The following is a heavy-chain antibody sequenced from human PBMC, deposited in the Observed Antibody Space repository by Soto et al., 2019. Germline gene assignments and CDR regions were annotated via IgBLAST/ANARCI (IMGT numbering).Heavy chain of an antibody. CDR3: ARDPYDFWSGGGDY. J-gene: IGHJ4*02. CDR2: ISSSSSYI. CDR1: GFTFSSYS. D-gene: IGHD3-3*01. Sequence: EVQLVESGGGLVKPGGSLRLSCAASGFTFSSYSMNWVRQAPGRGLEWVSSISSSSSYIYYADSVKGRFTISRDNAKNSLYLQMNSLRAEDTAVYYCARDPYDFWSGGGDYWGQGTLVTVSS. V-gene: IGHV3-21*01.